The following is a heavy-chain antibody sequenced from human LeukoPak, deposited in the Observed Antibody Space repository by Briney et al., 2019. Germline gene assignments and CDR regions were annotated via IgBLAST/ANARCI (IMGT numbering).Heavy chain of an antibody. J-gene: IGHJ3*02. CDR2: IYSGGST. D-gene: IGHD3-16*01. CDR1: GFTVSSNY. Sequence: GDSLRLSCAASGFTVSSNYMSWVRQAPGKGLEWVSVIYSGGSTYYADSVKGRFTISRDNSKNTLYLQMNSLRAEDTAVYYCARWGRDLDAFDIWGQGTMVTVSS. CDR3: ARWGRDLDAFDI. V-gene: IGHV3-66*01.